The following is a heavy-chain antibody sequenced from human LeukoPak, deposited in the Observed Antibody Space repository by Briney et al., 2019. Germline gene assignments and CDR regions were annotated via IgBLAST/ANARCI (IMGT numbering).Heavy chain of an antibody. J-gene: IGHJ4*02. D-gene: IGHD3-22*01. V-gene: IGHV1-18*01. CDR2: ISAYNGNT. Sequence: ASVKVSCKASGYTFTSYGISWVRQAPGQGLEWMGWISAYNGNTNYAQKLQGRVTMTTDTSTSTAYMELRSLRSDDTAVYYCARVQYYYDSSGYPPLLDYWGQETLVTVSS. CDR3: ARVQYYYDSSGYPPLLDY. CDR1: GYTFTSYG.